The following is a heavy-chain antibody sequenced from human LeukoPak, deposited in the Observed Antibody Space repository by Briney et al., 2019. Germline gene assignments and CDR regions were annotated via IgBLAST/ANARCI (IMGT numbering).Heavy chain of an antibody. CDR2: IYYSGST. CDR3: ARAVKWWVAARPWYFDY. Sequence: SETLSLTCTVSGGSISSSSYYWGWIRQPPGKGLEWIGSIYYSGSTYYNPSLKSRVTISVDTSKNQFSLKLSSVTAADTAVYYCARAVKWWVAARPWYFDYWGQGTLVTVSS. V-gene: IGHV4-39*07. D-gene: IGHD6-6*01. CDR1: GGSISSSSYY. J-gene: IGHJ4*02.